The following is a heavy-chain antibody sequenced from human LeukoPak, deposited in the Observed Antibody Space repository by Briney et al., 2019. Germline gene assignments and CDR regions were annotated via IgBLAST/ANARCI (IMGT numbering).Heavy chain of an antibody. CDR3: ATKVPGTSHFSS. CDR1: GFTFSWYG. Sequence: PGGSLRLSCLGSGFTFSWYGMNWVRQAPGRGLEYVSAISKNGGNTYYVDSVKGRFTISRDNSKNTLYLQMNSLRVEDTAVYYCATKVPGTSHFSSWGVGTLVTVSS. J-gene: IGHJ4*02. D-gene: IGHD6-19*01. V-gene: IGHV3-64D*06. CDR2: ISKNGGNT.